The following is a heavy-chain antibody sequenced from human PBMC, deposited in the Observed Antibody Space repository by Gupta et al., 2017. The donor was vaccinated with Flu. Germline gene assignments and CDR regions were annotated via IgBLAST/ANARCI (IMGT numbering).Heavy chain of an antibody. CDR1: GFTLCTYA. Sequence: QVQLVESGGGVVQPGMSLSLSCPPSGFTLCTYAMHWVRQAPGKGLELVAVISYDRSKKYYADSVKGRSTISRDNFENTLSLQMNSLRAEDSALYYCALGGGWNDGRVYDAFDIQGQGTMVTVSS. CDR2: ISYDRSKK. CDR3: ALGGGWNDGRVYDAFDI. D-gene: IGHD1-1*01. V-gene: IGHV3-30-3*01. J-gene: IGHJ3*02.